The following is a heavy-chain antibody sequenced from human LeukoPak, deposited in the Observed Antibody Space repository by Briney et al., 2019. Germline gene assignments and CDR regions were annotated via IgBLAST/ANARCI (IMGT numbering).Heavy chain of an antibody. Sequence: SRTLSLTCTVSGGSISSGSYYWSWIRQPAGKGLEWIGRIYTSGSTNYNPSLKSRVTISVDTSKNQFSLKLSSVTAADTAVYYCARESNRVRGVIRYFDYWGQGTLVTVSS. CDR1: GGSISSGSYY. CDR3: ARESNRVRGVIRYFDY. J-gene: IGHJ4*02. CDR2: IYTSGST. D-gene: IGHD3-10*01. V-gene: IGHV4-61*02.